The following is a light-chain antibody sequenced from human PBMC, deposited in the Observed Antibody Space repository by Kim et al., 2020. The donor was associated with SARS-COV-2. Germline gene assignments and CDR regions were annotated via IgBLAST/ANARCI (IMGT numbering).Light chain of an antibody. CDR2: GTS. J-gene: IGKJ3*01. CDR3: QQYENSPIT. V-gene: IGKV3-20*01. CDR1: QSVSSNY. Sequence: EIVLTQSPGTLSLSPGERATLSCRASQSVSSNYLAWYQQKPGQAPRLLIYGTSSRATGIPDRFSGSGSGTDFTLTISRLEPEDFAVYYCQQYENSPITFGTGTKVDIK.